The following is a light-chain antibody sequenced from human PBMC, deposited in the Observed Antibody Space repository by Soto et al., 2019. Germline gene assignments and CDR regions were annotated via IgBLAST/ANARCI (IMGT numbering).Light chain of an antibody. CDR1: QGVSGNY. CDR3: QRYGNSPIT. V-gene: IGKV3-20*01. J-gene: IGKJ5*01. CDR2: DAS. Sequence: EILLTQSPGTPSLSSGEKTTLSFRARQGVSGNYLAWYQRKPGQAPRLLIYDASSRPTGIPDRFSGSGSGTDFTLTISRLEPVDFAVYYCQRYGNSPITFGQGTRLEIK.